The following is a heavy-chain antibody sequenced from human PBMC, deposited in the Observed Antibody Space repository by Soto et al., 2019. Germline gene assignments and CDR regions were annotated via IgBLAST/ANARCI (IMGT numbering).Heavy chain of an antibody. D-gene: IGHD5-12*01. CDR1: GRSISSGDYY. Sequence: QVQPQESGPGLVKPSQTLSLTCTVSGRSISSGDYYRSWIREPPGKGLEWIGYIYYSGSTYYNPSLKSRVTISVDTSKNQFSLKLSSVTAADTAVYYCAREARDGYNGYYWGQGTLVTVSS. CDR3: AREARDGYNGYY. J-gene: IGHJ4*02. V-gene: IGHV4-30-4*01. CDR2: IYYSGST.